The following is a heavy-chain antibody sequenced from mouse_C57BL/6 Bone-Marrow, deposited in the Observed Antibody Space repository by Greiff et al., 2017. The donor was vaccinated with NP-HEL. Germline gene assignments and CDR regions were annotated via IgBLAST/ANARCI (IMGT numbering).Heavy chain of an antibody. D-gene: IGHD2-3*01. Sequence: EVQLQQSGTVLARPGASVKMSCKTSGYTFTSYWMHWVKQRPGQGLAWIGAIYPGNSDTSYTQKLKGKAKLTAVKSAITAYMELSSLTNEDSAVYYCTRDGWAMDYWGQGTSVTVSS. CDR2: IYPGNSDT. CDR3: TRDGWAMDY. CDR1: GYTFTSYW. V-gene: IGHV1-5*01. J-gene: IGHJ4*01.